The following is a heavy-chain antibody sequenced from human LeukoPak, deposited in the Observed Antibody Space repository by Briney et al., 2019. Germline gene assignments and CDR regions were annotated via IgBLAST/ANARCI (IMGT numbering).Heavy chain of an antibody. CDR3: ARRSYTNGGYFDY. Sequence: LETLSLTCTVSGGSISSSSYYWGWIRQPPGKGLEWIGSIYYSGSTYYNPSLKSRVTISVDTSKNQFSLKLSSVTAADTAVYYCARRSYTNGGYFDYWGQGTLVTVSS. D-gene: IGHD2-8*01. CDR2: IYYSGST. CDR1: GGSISSSSYY. V-gene: IGHV4-39*01. J-gene: IGHJ4*02.